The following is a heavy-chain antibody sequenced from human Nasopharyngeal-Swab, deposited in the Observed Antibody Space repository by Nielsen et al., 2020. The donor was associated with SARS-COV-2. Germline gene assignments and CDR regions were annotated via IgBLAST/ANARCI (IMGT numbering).Heavy chain of an antibody. J-gene: IGHJ4*02. V-gene: IGHV1-46*01. CDR3: ARDPITGTTEAENPPFDY. Sequence: WVRQAPGQGIEWLGIINPSGGSTSYAQKFQVRVTMTRDTSTSTVYMELSSLRSEDTAVYYCARDPITGTTEAENPPFDYWGQGTLVTVSS. CDR2: INPSGGST. D-gene: IGHD1-20*01.